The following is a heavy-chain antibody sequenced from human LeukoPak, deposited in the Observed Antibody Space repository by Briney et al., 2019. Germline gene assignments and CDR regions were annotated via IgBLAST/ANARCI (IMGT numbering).Heavy chain of an antibody. V-gene: IGHV4-61*02. D-gene: IGHD3-10*01. Sequence: PSQTLSLTCTVSGGSISSGSYYWSWIRQPAGKGLEWIGRIYTSGSTNYNPSLKSRVTISVDTSKNQFSLKLSSVTAADTAVYYCARDNTMVRGVIYYYYYMDVWGKGTTVTVSS. CDR3: ARDNTMVRGVIYYYYYMDV. CDR2: IYTSGST. J-gene: IGHJ6*03. CDR1: GGSISSGSYY.